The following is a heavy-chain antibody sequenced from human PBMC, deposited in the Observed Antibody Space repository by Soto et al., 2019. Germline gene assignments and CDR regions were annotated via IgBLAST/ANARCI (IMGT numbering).Heavy chain of an antibody. J-gene: IGHJ5*02. CDR2: IYYSGST. CDR1: GGSISSYY. Sequence: SETLSLTCSVSGGSISSYYWSWIRQPPGKGLEWIGYIYYSGSTNYNPSLKSRVTISVDTSKNQFSLKLSSVTAADTTVYYCARDTLNWFDPWGQGTLFTVSS. V-gene: IGHV4-59*01. CDR3: ARDTLNWFDP.